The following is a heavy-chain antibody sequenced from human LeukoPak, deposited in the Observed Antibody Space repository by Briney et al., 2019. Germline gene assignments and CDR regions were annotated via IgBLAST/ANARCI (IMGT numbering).Heavy chain of an antibody. Sequence: SETLSLTCSVSGDSLNGYYWSWIRQPPGKGLEWIGCIYYSGSTNYNPSLKSRVAISADTSKNQFSLKLSSVTAADTAVYYCARGSGDYGDYGYFDYWGQGTLVTVSS. CDR1: GDSLNGYY. D-gene: IGHD4-17*01. V-gene: IGHV4-59*01. J-gene: IGHJ4*02. CDR3: ARGSGDYGDYGYFDY. CDR2: IYYSGST.